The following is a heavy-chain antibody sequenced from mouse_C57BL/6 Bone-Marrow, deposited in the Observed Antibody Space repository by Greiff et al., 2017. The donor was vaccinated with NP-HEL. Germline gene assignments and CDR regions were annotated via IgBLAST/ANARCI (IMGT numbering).Heavy chain of an antibody. D-gene: IGHD2-1*01. J-gene: IGHJ1*03. Sequence: QVQLQQPGAELVKPGASVKMSCKASGYTFTSYWITWVKQRPGQGLEWIGDIYPGSGSTNYNEKFKSKATLTVDTSSSTAYMQLSSLTSEDSAVYYCARGGIYYGNYFYGYFDVWGTGTTVTVSS. V-gene: IGHV1-55*01. CDR3: ARGGIYYGNYFYGYFDV. CDR1: GYTFTSYW. CDR2: IYPGSGST.